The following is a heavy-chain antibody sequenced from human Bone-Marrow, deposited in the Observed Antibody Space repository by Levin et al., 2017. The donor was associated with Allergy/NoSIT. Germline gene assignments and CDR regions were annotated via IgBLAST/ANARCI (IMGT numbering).Heavy chain of an antibody. CDR3: ARDYDFWSGYIGSDY. V-gene: IGHV4-4*07. CDR2: IYTRGST. CDR1: GGSIGNYY. Sequence: PSETLSLTCTVSGGSIGNYYWSWVRQPAGKGLEWIGRIYTRGSTNYNPSLKSRVTMSVDTSKNQFSLRLTSVTAADTAVYYCARDYDFWSGYIGSDYWGQGTLVTVSA. J-gene: IGHJ4*02. D-gene: IGHD3-3*01.